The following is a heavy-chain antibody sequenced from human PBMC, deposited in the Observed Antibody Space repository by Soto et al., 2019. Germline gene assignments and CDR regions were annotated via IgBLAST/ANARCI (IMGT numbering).Heavy chain of an antibody. V-gene: IGHV4-59*08. Sequence: PSETQSLTCPVSGGSISSYDWSWIRQPPGKGLEWIGYIYYSGSTNYNPSLKSRVTISVDTSKNQFSLKLCSVTAADTAVYYCARYSGYDPYYFDYWGQGTLVTVSS. D-gene: IGHD5-12*01. J-gene: IGHJ4*02. CDR3: ARYSGYDPYYFDY. CDR1: GGSISSYD. CDR2: IYYSGST.